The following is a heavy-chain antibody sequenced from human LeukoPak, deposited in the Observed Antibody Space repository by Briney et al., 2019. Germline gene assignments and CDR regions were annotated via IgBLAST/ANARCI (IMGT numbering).Heavy chain of an antibody. V-gene: IGHV3-23*01. CDR2: ISGSGGST. D-gene: IGHD3-10*01. CDR3: ARGVSYYGSGAAEFDY. CDR1: GFTFSSYA. Sequence: GGSLRLSCAASGFTFSSYAMSWVRQAPGKGLEWVSAISGSGGSTYYADSVKGRFTISRDNSKNTLYLQMNSLRAEDTAVYCCARGVSYYGSGAAEFDYWGQGTLVTVSS. J-gene: IGHJ4*02.